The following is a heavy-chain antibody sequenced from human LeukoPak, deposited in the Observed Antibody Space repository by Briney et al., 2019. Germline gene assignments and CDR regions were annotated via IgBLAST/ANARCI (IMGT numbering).Heavy chain of an antibody. CDR2: ITPFIDKA. D-gene: IGHD4-17*01. CDR1: RDTFSTYA. J-gene: IGHJ4*02. CDR3: ARGSVTTSEFDS. Sequence: ASVKVSCKASRDTFSTYAINWIRQAPGQGLEWMGRITPFIDKAIYSREFPGRVTITADKSTSTAYMELSSLRLEDTAVFFCARGSVTTSEFDSWGQGTLVIVSS. V-gene: IGHV1-69*04.